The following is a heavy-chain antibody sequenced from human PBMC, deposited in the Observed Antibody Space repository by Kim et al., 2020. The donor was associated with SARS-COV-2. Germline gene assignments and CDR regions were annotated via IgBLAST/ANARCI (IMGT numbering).Heavy chain of an antibody. CDR3: AHLGDSSGYYNDGMDV. Sequence: SGPTLVKPTQTLTLTCTFSGFSLSTSGVGVGWIRQPPGKALEWLALIYWDDDKRYSPSLKSRLTITKDTSKNQVVLTMTNMDPVDTANYYCAHLGDSSGYYNDGMDVWGQGTTVTVSS. J-gene: IGHJ6*02. CDR1: GFSLSTSGVG. V-gene: IGHV2-5*02. D-gene: IGHD3-22*01. CDR2: IYWDDDK.